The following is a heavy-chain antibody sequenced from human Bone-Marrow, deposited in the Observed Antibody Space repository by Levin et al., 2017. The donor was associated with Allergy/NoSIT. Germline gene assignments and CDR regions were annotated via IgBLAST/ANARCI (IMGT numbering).Heavy chain of an antibody. CDR3: AKASGGDYYDSSGYPTIFDY. D-gene: IGHD3-22*01. Sequence: PGGSLRLSCAASGFTFDDYAMHWVRQAPGKGLEWVSGISWNSGSIGYADSVKGRFTISRDNAKNSLYLQMNSLRAEDTALYYCAKASGGDYYDSSGYPTIFDYWGQGTLVTVSS. J-gene: IGHJ4*02. CDR2: ISWNSGSI. V-gene: IGHV3-9*01. CDR1: GFTFDDYA.